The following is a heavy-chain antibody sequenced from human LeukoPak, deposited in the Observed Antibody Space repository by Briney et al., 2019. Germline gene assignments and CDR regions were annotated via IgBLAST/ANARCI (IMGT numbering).Heavy chain of an antibody. CDR3: AKVRWDNSGWYYLDS. CDR2: INDRGDHT. J-gene: IGHJ4*02. V-gene: IGHV3-23*01. D-gene: IGHD6-19*01. Sequence: GGSLRLSCAASGFTFSSYAMTWVRQPPGKGLEWVSAINDRGDHTYYTDSVRGRFTISRDHSKSTLYLQMNSLRAEDTAVYYCAKVRWDNSGWYYLDSWGQGTLVTVSS. CDR1: GFTFSSYA.